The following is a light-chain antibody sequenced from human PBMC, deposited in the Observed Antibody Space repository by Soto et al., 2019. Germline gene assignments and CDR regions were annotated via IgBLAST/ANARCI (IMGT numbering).Light chain of an antibody. Sequence: QYALTQPASVSGSPGQSITISCTGTSSDVGGYSYVSWYQQHPGRPPQLMIYEVSNRPSGVSSRFSGSKSGDTASLTISGLQAEDEADYYCSSYSSTTTLLFGGGTKLTVL. CDR2: EVS. CDR3: SSYSSTTTLL. CDR1: SSDVGGYSY. V-gene: IGLV2-14*01. J-gene: IGLJ2*01.